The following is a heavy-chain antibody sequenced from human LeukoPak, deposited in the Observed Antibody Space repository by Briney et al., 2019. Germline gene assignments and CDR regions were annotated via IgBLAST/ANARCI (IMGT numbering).Heavy chain of an antibody. CDR3: ARVGGGWYEW. CDR1: GGSISSYY. CDR2: IYYSGST. V-gene: IGHV4-59*08. D-gene: IGHD6-19*01. Sequence: PSETLSLTCTVSGGSISSYYWSWIRQPPGKGLEWIGCIYYSGSTNYNPSLKSRVTISVDTSKNQFSLKLSSVTAADTAVYYCARVGGGWYEWWGQGTLVTVSS. J-gene: IGHJ4*02.